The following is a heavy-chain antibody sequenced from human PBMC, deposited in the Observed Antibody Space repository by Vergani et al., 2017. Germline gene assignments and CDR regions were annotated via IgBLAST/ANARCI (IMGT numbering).Heavy chain of an antibody. V-gene: IGHV4-59*12. CDR1: GGSITNYY. J-gene: IGHJ6*02. CDR2: IYYTGST. Sequence: QVQLQQSGPPLVKPSETLSLTCTVSGGSITNYYWTWIRQPPGKGLEWIGYIYYTGSTNYNPSLKSRVTISVDTSKNQFSLKLSSVTAADTAVYYCARLLRYFDRGMDVWGQGTTVTVSS. CDR3: ARLLRYFDRGMDV. D-gene: IGHD3-9*01.